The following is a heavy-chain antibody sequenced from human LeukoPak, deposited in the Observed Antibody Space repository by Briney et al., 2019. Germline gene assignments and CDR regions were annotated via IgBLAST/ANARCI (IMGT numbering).Heavy chain of an antibody. CDR2: IYSGGST. CDR3: ASGYSYGFDY. CDR1: GFTFSSYW. Sequence: GGSLRLSCAASGFTFSSYWMSWVRQAPGKGLEWVSVIYSGGSTYYADSVKGRFTISRDNSKNTLYLQMNSLRAEDTAVYYCASGYSYGFDYWGQETLVTVSS. J-gene: IGHJ4*02. V-gene: IGHV3-53*01. D-gene: IGHD5-18*01.